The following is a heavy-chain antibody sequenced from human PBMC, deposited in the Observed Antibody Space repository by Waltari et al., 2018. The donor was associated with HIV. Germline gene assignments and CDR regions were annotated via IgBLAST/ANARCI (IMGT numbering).Heavy chain of an antibody. CDR2: ISGSGGST. CDR1: GFTFSSEA. Sequence: EVQLLESGGGLVQPGGSLRHPCAASGFTFSSEAMSWVRPAPGKWLEWVSAISGSGGSTYYNGSVKGRFTVSRDNSKTPLYRQMNSLRADDPAVYYCAKEWSSSSLCGQGTLVTVSS. D-gene: IGHD6-6*01. V-gene: IGHV3-23*01. CDR3: AKEWSSSSL. J-gene: IGHJ4*02.